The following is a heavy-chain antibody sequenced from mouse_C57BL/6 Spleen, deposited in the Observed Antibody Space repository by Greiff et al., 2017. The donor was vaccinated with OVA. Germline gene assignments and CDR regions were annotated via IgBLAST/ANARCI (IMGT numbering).Heavy chain of an antibody. CDR1: GYTFTDYN. J-gene: IGHJ2*01. Sequence: SGPELVKPGASVKIPCKASGYTFTDYNMDWVKQSHGKSLEWIGDINPNNGGTIYNQKFKGKATLTVDKSSSTAYMELRSLTSEDTAVYYCARRGITTVVAYYFDYWGQGTTLTVSS. CDR3: ARRGITTVVAYYFDY. D-gene: IGHD1-1*01. V-gene: IGHV1-18*01. CDR2: INPNNGGT.